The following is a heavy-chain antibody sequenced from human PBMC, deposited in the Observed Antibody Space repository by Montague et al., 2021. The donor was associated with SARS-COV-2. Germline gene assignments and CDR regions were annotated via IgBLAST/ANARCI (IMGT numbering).Heavy chain of an antibody. D-gene: IGHD4-17*01. CDR2: IWYDGSNK. Sequence: RLSWSASGFTFSSYGMHWVRQAPGKGLEWVAVIWYDGSNKYYADSVKGRFTISRDNSKNTLYLQMNSLRAEDTAVYYCARDPTDYGDYDSGYYYGMDVWGQGTTVTVSS. CDR1: GFTFSSYG. CDR3: ARDPTDYGDYDSGYYYGMDV. J-gene: IGHJ6*02. V-gene: IGHV3-33*01.